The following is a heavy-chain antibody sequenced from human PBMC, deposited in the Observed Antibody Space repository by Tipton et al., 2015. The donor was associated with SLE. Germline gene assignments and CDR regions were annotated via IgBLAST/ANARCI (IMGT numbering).Heavy chain of an antibody. CDR1: GDSFSSGSSS. CDR3: ARHLGVIVALEV. J-gene: IGHJ3*01. CDR2: IYNSGIT. Sequence: TLSLTCTVSGDSFSSGSSSWNWVRQPAGKGLEWIGLIYNSGITNYNPSLKSRVAISADTSNNQFSLGLRSVTAADTAVYYCARHLGVIVALEVWGQGTVLTVSS. V-gene: IGHV4-61*10. D-gene: IGHD3-10*01.